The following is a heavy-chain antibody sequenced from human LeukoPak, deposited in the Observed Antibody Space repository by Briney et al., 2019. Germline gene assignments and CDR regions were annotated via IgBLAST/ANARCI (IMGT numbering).Heavy chain of an antibody. CDR3: ARGPLAVAGTLYY. V-gene: IGHV4-59*01. CDR2: IYYSGST. D-gene: IGHD6-19*01. CDR1: GGSISSYY. Sequence: SETLSLTCTVSGGSISSYYWSWIRQPPGKGLEWIGYIYYSGSTNYNPSLKSRVTISVDTSKNQFSLKLSSVTAADTAVCYCARGPLAVAGTLYYWGQGTLVTVSS. J-gene: IGHJ4*02.